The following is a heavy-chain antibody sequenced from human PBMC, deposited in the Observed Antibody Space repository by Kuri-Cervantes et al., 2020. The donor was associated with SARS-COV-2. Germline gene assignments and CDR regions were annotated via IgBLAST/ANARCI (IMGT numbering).Heavy chain of an antibody. Sequence: SQASAHICAILGDRVYSNSAARNWLRQSPSGGLGWLGRTYYRSKWYNDYAVAVKSRITSKPETSKNQFSLQLNSVTPEDTAVYYCARDRTAGYTDHDAFDIWGQGTMVTVSS. J-gene: IGHJ3*02. CDR3: ARDRTAGYTDHDAFDI. D-gene: IGHD6-13*01. CDR2: TYYRSKWYN. V-gene: IGHV6-1*01. CDR1: GDRVYSNSAA.